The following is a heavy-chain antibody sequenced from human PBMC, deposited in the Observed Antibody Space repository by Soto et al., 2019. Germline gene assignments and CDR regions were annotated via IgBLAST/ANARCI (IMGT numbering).Heavy chain of an antibody. J-gene: IGHJ4*02. CDR3: ARRGYSSSWYFVGIDY. CDR2: INHSGST. Sequence: QVQLQQWGAGLLKPSETLSLTCAVYGGSLSGYYWSWIRQPPGKGLEWIGEINHSGSTNYNPSLKSRVTISVDTSKNQFSLKLSSVTAADTAVYYCARRGYSSSWYFVGIDYWGQGTLVTVSS. CDR1: GGSLSGYY. D-gene: IGHD6-13*01. V-gene: IGHV4-34*01.